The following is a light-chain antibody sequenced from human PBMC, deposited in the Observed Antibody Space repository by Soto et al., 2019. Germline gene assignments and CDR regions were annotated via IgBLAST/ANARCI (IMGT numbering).Light chain of an antibody. CDR2: KGT. CDR3: CSSAPESTYV. J-gene: IGLJ1*01. Sequence: QSALAQPASVSGSPGQSITISWTGTSRDVGAYNSVSWYQQHPHKAPQVIIYKGTQRPSGVSNRFSGSTSGNAASLTISGLQADDEADYFCCSSAPESTYVFGSGTKV. V-gene: IGLV2-23*01. CDR1: SRDVGAYNS.